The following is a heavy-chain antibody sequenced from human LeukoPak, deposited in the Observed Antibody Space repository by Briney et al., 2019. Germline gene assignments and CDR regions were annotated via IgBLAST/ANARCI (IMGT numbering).Heavy chain of an antibody. D-gene: IGHD6-19*01. CDR1: DFSFTSYG. Sequence: VASVKVSCKASDFSFTSYGMSWVRQAPGQGLEWMGWTSAYNGSTKYAQKLQGRVTMTTDTSTGTAYMELRSLRPDDTAVYYCARDLTSNVAVTEYHYYAMDVWGQGTTVTVSS. CDR2: TSAYNGST. V-gene: IGHV1-18*01. J-gene: IGHJ6*02. CDR3: ARDLTSNVAVTEYHYYAMDV.